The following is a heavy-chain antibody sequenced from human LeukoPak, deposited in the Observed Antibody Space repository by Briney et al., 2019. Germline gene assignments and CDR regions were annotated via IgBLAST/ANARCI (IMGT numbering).Heavy chain of an antibody. CDR3: ARVQLYSSGWYFEGYYYYGMDV. CDR2: ISSSSSYI. CDR1: GFTFSSYS. J-gene: IGHJ6*02. Sequence: GGSLRLSRAASGFTFSSYSMNWVRQAPGKGLEWVSSISSSSSYIYYADSVKGRFTISRDNAKNSLYLQMNSLRAEDTAVYYCARVQLYSSGWYFEGYYYYGMDVWGQGTTVTVSS. D-gene: IGHD6-19*01. V-gene: IGHV3-21*01.